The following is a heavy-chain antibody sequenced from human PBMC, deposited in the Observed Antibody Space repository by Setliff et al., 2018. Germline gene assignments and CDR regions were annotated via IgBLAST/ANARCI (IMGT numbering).Heavy chain of an antibody. J-gene: IGHJ4*02. CDR2: ISGDGITI. CDR3: STELGE. Sequence: PGGSLRLSCAASGFSFSYFYMSWVRQAPGKGLEWLSKISGDGITIFYADSVRGRFTISRDNAKNSLYLQVNSLRVEDTGVYYSSTELGEWGQGTPVTVSS. CDR1: GFSFSYFY. V-gene: IGHV3-11*04. D-gene: IGHD3-16*01.